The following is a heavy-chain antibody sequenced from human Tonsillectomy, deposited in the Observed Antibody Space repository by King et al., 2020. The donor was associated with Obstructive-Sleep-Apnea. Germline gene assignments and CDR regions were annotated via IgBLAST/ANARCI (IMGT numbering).Heavy chain of an antibody. Sequence: PLQESGPGLVKPSETLSLTCTVSGDSISSSSYFWGWIRQPPGKGLEWIGTIYYSGNTHYNPSLKSRVTISVDTSKNQFSLKLSAVTAADTAVYYCARLSIAVAYAMDVWGQGTTVTVSS. CDR2: IYYSGNT. D-gene: IGHD6-19*01. CDR3: ARLSIAVAYAMDV. CDR1: GDSISSSSYF. V-gene: IGHV4-39*01. J-gene: IGHJ6*02.